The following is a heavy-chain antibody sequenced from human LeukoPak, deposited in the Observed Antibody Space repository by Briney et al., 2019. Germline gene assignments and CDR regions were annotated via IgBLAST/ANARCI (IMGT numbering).Heavy chain of an antibody. Sequence: PGGSPRLSCTASGFTFGDYAMSWVRQAPGKGLEWVGFIRSKAYGGTTEYAASVKGRFTISRDDSKSIAYLQMNSLKTEDTAVYYCTTTVVVPAAIRGVIDYWGQGTLVTVSS. CDR3: TTTVVVPAAIRGVIDY. CDR2: IRSKAYGGTT. J-gene: IGHJ4*02. D-gene: IGHD2-2*02. CDR1: GFTFGDYA. V-gene: IGHV3-49*04.